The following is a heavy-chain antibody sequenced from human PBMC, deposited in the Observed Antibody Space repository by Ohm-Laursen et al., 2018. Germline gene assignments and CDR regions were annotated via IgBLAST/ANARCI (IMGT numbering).Heavy chain of an antibody. J-gene: IGHJ4*02. CDR3: ALRGSYGDFDY. CDR1: GYTFTGYY. CDR2: IIPIFGTA. D-gene: IGHD4-17*01. V-gene: IGHV1-69*13. Sequence: SVKVSCKASGYTFTGYYMHWVRQAPGQGLEWMGGIIPIFGTANYAQKFQGRVTITADESTSTAYMELSSLRSEDTAVYYCALRGSYGDFDYWGQGTLVTVSS.